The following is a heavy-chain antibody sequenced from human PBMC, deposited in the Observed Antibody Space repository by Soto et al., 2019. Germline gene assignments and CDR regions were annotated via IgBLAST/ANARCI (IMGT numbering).Heavy chain of an antibody. D-gene: IGHD6-19*01. Sequence: GSLRLSCAASGFTFSSYAMNWVRQAPGKGLEWVSTISGRADNTYYADSVKSRVTMSVDTSKNTFSLNLISVTAADTAVYYCARGLIALGGTASHWGRGTLVTVSS. J-gene: IGHJ4*02. CDR1: GFTFSSYA. CDR3: ARGLIALGGTASH. CDR2: ISGRADNT. V-gene: IGHV3-23*01.